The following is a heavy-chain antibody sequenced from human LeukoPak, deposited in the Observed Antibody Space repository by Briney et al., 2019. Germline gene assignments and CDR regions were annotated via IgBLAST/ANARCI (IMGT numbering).Heavy chain of an antibody. D-gene: IGHD1-1*01. J-gene: IGHJ4*02. V-gene: IGHV4-59*08. CDR2: IYYSGST. CDR1: GGSISSYY. Sequence: SETLSLTCTVSGGSISSYYWSWIRQPPGKGLEWIGYIYYSGSTNYNPSLKSRVTISVDTSKNQFSLKLSSVTAADTAVYYCARHGTTGTTYDYWGQGTLVTVSS. CDR3: ARHGTTGTTYDY.